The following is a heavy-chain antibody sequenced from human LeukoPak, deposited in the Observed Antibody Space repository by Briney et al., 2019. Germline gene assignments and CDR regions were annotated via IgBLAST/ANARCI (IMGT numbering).Heavy chain of an antibody. CDR2: IYHSGST. Sequence: SETLSLTCAVSGGSISSGGYSWRWIRQPPGKGLEWIGYIYHSGSTYYNPSLKSRVTISVDRSKNQFSLKLSSVTAADTAVYYCARSYYYGSGSYVWFDPWGQGTLATVSS. CDR1: GGSISSGGYS. J-gene: IGHJ5*02. CDR3: ARSYYYGSGSYVWFDP. V-gene: IGHV4-30-2*01. D-gene: IGHD3-10*01.